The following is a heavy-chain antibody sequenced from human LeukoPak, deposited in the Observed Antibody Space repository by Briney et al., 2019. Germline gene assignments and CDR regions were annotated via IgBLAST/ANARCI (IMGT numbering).Heavy chain of an antibody. CDR2: ISGSGGST. J-gene: IGHJ4*02. Sequence: GGSLRLSCAASGFTFSSYAKSWGRQPPGKGLEWVSAISGSGGSTYYADSVKGRFTISRDNSKNTLYLQMNSLSAEDTAVYYCAKDQDIFDFWSGYYLAYDYWGQGTLVTVSS. CDR3: AKDQDIFDFWSGYYLAYDY. V-gene: IGHV3-23*01. CDR1: GFTFSSYA. D-gene: IGHD3-3*01.